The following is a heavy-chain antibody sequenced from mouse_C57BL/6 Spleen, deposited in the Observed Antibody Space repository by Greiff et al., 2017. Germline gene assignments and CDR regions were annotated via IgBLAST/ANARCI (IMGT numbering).Heavy chain of an antibody. Sequence: EVKLVESGGGLVKPGGSLKLSCAASGFTFSSYTMSWVRQTPEKRLEWVATISGGGGNTYYPDSVKGRFTISRDNAKNTLYLQMSSLRSEDTAWYYCASYYYGSFYWYFDVWGTGTTVTVSS. CDR1: GFTFSSYT. CDR3: ASYYYGSFYWYFDV. J-gene: IGHJ1*03. V-gene: IGHV5-9*01. CDR2: ISGGGGNT. D-gene: IGHD1-1*01.